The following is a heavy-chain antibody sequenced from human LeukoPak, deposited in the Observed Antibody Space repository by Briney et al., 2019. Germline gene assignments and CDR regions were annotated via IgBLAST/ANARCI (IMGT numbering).Heavy chain of an antibody. D-gene: IGHD4-17*01. Sequence: GGSLRLFCAASGFTFSSYGMHWVRQAPGKGLEWVAVISYDGSNKYYADSVKGRFTISRDNSKNTLYLQMNSLRAEDTAVYYCAKGPGDSTYWGQGTLVTVSS. CDR3: AKGPGDSTY. V-gene: IGHV3-30*18. CDR2: ISYDGSNK. CDR1: GFTFSSYG. J-gene: IGHJ4*02.